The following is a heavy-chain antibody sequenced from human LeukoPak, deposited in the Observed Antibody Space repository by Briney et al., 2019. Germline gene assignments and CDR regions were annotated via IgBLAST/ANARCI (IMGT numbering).Heavy chain of an antibody. CDR1: GFTFSTYA. CDR2: ITGDSAYI. Sequence: GGSLRHSCAASGFTFSTYAMNWVRQAPGEGLKWVSCITGDSAYIYYADSVKGRFTISRDNAKNSLYLQMNSLRAEDTAVYYFARYGVSSSTSYIDFWGQGTLVTVSS. D-gene: IGHD2-2*01. V-gene: IGHV3-21*01. CDR3: ARYGVSSSTSYIDF. J-gene: IGHJ4*02.